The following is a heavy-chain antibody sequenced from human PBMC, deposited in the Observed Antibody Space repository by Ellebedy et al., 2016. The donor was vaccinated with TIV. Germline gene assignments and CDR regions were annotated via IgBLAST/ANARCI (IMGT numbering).Heavy chain of an antibody. CDR2: INTSNGNT. J-gene: IGHJ6*02. CDR1: GHLFTTYG. V-gene: IGHV1-3*04. D-gene: IGHD3-3*01. CDR3: ATREWQDPMDV. Sequence: ASVKVSCXASGHLFTTYGIHWVRQAPGQRLEWMGWINTSNGNTKYSQKLQGRVTITRDTSATTAYMELSGLMSEDTAVYYCATREWQDPMDVWGQGTTVTVSS.